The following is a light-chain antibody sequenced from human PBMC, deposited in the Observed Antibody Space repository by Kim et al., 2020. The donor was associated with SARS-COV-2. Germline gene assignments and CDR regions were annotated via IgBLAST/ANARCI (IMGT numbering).Light chain of an antibody. CDR1: SLRSYY. V-gene: IGLV3-19*01. CDR2: GKN. Sequence: VALGQTVMITCQGDSLRSYYATWYQHKPGQAPILVIYGKNNRPSGIPDRFSGSSSGNTASLTITGTQAGDEADYYCNSRDSNDNVVFGGGTQLTVL. J-gene: IGLJ2*01. CDR3: NSRDSNDNVV.